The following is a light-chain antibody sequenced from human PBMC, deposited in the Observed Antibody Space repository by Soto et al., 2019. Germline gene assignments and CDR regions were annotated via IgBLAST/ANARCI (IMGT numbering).Light chain of an antibody. CDR2: RTS. J-gene: IGKJ1*01. CDR3: QQYDSSPRT. V-gene: IGKV3-20*01. CDR1: QSVSSSY. Sequence: EVVLTQSPGTLSVYAGDSATLSCRDSQSVSSSYLAWYQQKTGQAPRLLIYRTSNRATGIPARFSGSGSGTDLNLTISRLEPEDFAVYWCQQYDSSPRTCGQGTKVDI.